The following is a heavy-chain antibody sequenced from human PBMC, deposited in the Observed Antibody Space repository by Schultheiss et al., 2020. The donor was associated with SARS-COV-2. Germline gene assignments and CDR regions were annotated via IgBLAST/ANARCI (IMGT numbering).Heavy chain of an antibody. CDR2: IGTAGDT. D-gene: IGHD6-13*01. CDR3: ASAPTDSSSRGGGDFDY. V-gene: IGHV3-13*01. J-gene: IGHJ4*02. Sequence: GGSLRLSCAASGFTFSSYDMHWVRQATGKGLEWVSAIGTAGDTYYPGSVKGRFTISRENAKNSLYLQMNSLRAEDTAVYYCASAPTDSSSRGGGDFDYWGQGTLVTVSS. CDR1: GFTFSSYD.